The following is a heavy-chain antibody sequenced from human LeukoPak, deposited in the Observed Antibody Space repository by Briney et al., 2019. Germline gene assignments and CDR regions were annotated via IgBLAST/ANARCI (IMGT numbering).Heavy chain of an antibody. CDR3: AKDSGHSYGPYYFDY. J-gene: IGHJ4*02. Sequence: GGSLRLSCAASGFTFSNYTMNWVRQAPGKGLEWVSSISSTGIFIHDADSVKGRFTVSRDNSKNTLYLQMNSLRAEDTAVYYCAKDSGHSYGPYYFDYWGQGTLVTVSS. D-gene: IGHD5-18*01. CDR2: ISSTGIFI. V-gene: IGHV3-21*01. CDR1: GFTFSNYT.